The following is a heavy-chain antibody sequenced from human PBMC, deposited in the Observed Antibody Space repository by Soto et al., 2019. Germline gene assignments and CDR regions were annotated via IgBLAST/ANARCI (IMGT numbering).Heavy chain of an antibody. J-gene: IGHJ3*02. CDR2: INSDGSST. Sequence: GGSLRLSCAASGFTFSSYWMHWVRQAPGKGLEWVSRINSDGSSTSYADSVKGRFTISRDNAKNTLYLQMNSLRDDDTAGYYCARDIRVTGDAFDIWGQGTMVTVSS. CDR1: GFTFSSYW. CDR3: ARDIRVTGDAFDI. V-gene: IGHV3-74*01. D-gene: IGHD7-27*01.